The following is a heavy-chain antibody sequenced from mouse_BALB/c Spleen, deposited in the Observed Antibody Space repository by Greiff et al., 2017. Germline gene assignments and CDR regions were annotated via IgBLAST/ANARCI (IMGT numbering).Heavy chain of an antibody. CDR2: ISSGSSTI. J-gene: IGHJ4*01. Sequence: VQLKESGGGLVQPGGSRKLSCAASGFTFSSFGMHWVRQAPEKGLEWVAYISSGSSTIYYADTVKGRFTISRDNPKNTLFLQMTSLRSEDTAMYYCARYDDYYAMDYWGQGTSVTVSS. D-gene: IGHD2-12*01. CDR1: GFTFSSFG. CDR3: ARYDDYYAMDY. V-gene: IGHV5-17*02.